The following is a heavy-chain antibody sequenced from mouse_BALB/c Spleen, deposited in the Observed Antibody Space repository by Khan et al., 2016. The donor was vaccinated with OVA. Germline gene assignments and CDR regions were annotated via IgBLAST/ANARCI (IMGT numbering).Heavy chain of an antibody. J-gene: IGHJ4*01. CDR3: ARENYYGSSRYAMDY. CDR2: IAPESGSS. D-gene: IGHD1-1*01. V-gene: IGHV1S41*01. CDR1: GYTFTSYW. Sequence: DLVKPGASVKLSCKASGYTFTSYWINWIKQRPGQGLEWIGRIAPESGSSYYNEMFKGKATLTVDTSSRTAYIQLSSLSSEDSAVYFCARENYYGSSRYAMDYWGQGTSVTVSS.